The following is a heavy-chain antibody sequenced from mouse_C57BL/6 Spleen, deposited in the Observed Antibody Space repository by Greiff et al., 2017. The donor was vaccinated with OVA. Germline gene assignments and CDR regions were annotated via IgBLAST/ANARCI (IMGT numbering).Heavy chain of an antibody. V-gene: IGHV1-50*01. CDR3: ASLYGSRGFAY. D-gene: IGHD1-1*01. CDR2: IDPSDSYT. CDR1: GYTFTRYW. J-gene: IGHJ3*01. Sequence: QVQLKQPGAELVKPGASVKLSCKASGYTFTRYWMQWVKQRPGQGLECIGEIDPSDSYTNYNQKFKGKATLTVDTSSSTAYMQLSSLTSEDSAVYDCASLYGSRGFAYWGQGTRVTVSA.